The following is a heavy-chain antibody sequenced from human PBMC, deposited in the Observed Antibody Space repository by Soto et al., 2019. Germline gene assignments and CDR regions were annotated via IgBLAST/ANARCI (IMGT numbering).Heavy chain of an antibody. CDR1: GGSISSYY. CDR2: IYYSGST. D-gene: IGHD1-26*01. V-gene: IGHV4-59*01. J-gene: IGHJ6*02. CDR3: ARDVGSNDYYYYGMDV. Sequence: SETLSLTCTVSGGSISSYYWSWIRQPPGKGLEWIGYIYYSGSTNYNPSLKSRVTISADTSKNQFSLKLSSVTAADTAVYYCARDVGSNDYYYYGMDVWGQGTTVTVSS.